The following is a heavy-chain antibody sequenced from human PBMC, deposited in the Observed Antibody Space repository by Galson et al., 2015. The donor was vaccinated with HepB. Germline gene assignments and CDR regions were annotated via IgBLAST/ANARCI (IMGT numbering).Heavy chain of an antibody. Sequence: SLRLSCAASGFTFSSYVMNWVRLAPGKGPEWVSGISGSGGTTYYADSVKGRFTISRDNSKNTLYLQMNSLRVEDTAVYYCAKDHTVTTDWYFELWGRGTLVTVSS. J-gene: IGHJ2*01. CDR3: AKDHTVTTDWYFEL. CDR2: ISGSGGTT. V-gene: IGHV3-23*01. D-gene: IGHD4-11*01. CDR1: GFTFSSYV.